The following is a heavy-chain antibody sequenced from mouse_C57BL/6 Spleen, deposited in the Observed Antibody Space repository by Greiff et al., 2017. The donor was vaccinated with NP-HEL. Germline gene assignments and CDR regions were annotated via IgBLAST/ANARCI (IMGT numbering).Heavy chain of an antibody. CDR3: ARQLYAMDY. CDR2: ISSGSGTI. CDR1: GFTFSDYG. V-gene: IGHV5-17*01. J-gene: IGHJ4*01. D-gene: IGHD3-1*01. Sequence: EVMLVESGGGLVKPGGSLKLSCAASGFTFSDYGMHWVRQAPEKGLEWVAYISSGSGTIYYADTVKGRFTISRDNAKNTLFLQMTSLRSEDTAMYYCARQLYAMDYWGQGTSVTVSS.